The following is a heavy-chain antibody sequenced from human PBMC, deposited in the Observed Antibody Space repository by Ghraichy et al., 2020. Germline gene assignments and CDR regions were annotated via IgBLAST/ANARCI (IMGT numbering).Heavy chain of an antibody. Sequence: GGSLRLSCAASGFSFGSYGMHWLRQAPGKGLEWVAVTSLDGSIDYYAESVKGRFTISRDNSKNTMSLQMNSLRVEDTAVYYCANEDKSGDGPSYDYWGQGGLMIGAS. V-gene: IGHV3-30*18. CDR3: ANEDKSGDGPSYDY. D-gene: IGHD2-15*01. CDR1: GFSFGSYG. J-gene: IGHJ4*02. CDR2: TSLDGSID.